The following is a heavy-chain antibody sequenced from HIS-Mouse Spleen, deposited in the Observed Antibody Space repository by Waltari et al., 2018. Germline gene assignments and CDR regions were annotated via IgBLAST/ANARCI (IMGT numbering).Heavy chain of an antibody. V-gene: IGHV6-1*01. Sequence: QVQLQQSGPGLVKPSQTLPLTCAISGDSVSSTSAAWNWIRPSPSRGLEWLGRTYYRSKWYNDYAVSVKSRITINPDTSKNQFSLQLNSVTPEDTAVYYCAREGYLAGRSSGWYYFDYWGQGTLVTVSS. CDR3: AREGYLAGRSSGWYYFDY. D-gene: IGHD6-19*01. CDR2: TYYRSKWYN. CDR1: GDSVSSTSAA. J-gene: IGHJ4*02.